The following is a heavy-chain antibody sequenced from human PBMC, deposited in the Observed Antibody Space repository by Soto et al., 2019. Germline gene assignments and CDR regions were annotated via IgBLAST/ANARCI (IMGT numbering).Heavy chain of an antibody. CDR1: GFTFSSYS. Sequence: GSLRLSCAASGFTFSSYSMNWVRQAPGKGLEWVSSISSSSSYIYYADSVKGRFTISRDNAKNSLYLQMNSLRAEDTAVYYCASLGIAVAGTVFDYWGQGTLVTVYS. CDR3: ASLGIAVAGTVFDY. D-gene: IGHD6-19*01. CDR2: ISSSSSYI. V-gene: IGHV3-21*01. J-gene: IGHJ4*02.